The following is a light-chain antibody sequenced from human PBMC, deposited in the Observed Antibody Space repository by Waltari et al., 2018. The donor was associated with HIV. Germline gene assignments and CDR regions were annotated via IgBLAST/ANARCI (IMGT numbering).Light chain of an antibody. V-gene: IGLV2-23*02. Sequence: QSALTQPASVSGSPGQSVTISCSGTKGDIGTDDLVSWSQQPPGKAPKVISFAVTKRPSRIPPRFSGSRAVNTATRTIWGLQAADEAEYYCCSDGGDIGVYVFGGGTKVFVL. CDR2: AVT. J-gene: IGLJ1*01. CDR1: KGDIGTDDL. CDR3: CSDGGDIGVYV.